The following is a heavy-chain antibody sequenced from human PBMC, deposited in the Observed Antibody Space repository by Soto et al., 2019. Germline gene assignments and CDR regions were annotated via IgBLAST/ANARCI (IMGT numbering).Heavy chain of an antibody. J-gene: IGHJ6*02. D-gene: IGHD3-3*01. CDR3: VRDKYYDFWSGYYTAYQFYGMDV. Sequence: GGSLRLSCAASGFGFNGYDMHWVRQAPGKNLEWVAAISTAGDTYYLGSVKGRFTISRDNARNTLFLQMNSLRADDTAVYYCVRDKYYDFWSGYYTAYQFYGMDVWGQGTTVTVSS. CDR2: ISTAGDT. V-gene: IGHV3-13*01. CDR1: GFGFNGYD.